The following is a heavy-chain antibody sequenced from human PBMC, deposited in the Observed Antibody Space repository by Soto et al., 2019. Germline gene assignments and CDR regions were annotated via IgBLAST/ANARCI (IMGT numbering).Heavy chain of an antibody. CDR2: ISAYNGNT. Sequence: ASVKVSCKGAGYTFTSYGISWVRQAPGQGLEWMGWISAYNGNTNYAQKLQGRVTMTTDTSTSTAYMELRSLRSDDTAVYYSARGTTGYYYGMDVWGQGTTVTVSS. D-gene: IGHD4-17*01. J-gene: IGHJ6*02. CDR3: ARGTTGYYYGMDV. V-gene: IGHV1-18*01. CDR1: GYTFTSYG.